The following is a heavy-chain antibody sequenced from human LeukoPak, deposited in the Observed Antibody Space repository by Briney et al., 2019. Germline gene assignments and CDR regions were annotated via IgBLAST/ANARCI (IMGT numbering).Heavy chain of an antibody. CDR2: INPNSGGT. CDR1: GYTFTGYY. J-gene: IGHJ4*02. CDR3: AREAAAGPNRRSFDY. D-gene: IGHD6-13*01. V-gene: IGHV1-2*02. Sequence: ASVKVSCKASGYTFTGYYMHWVRQAPGQGLEWMGWINPNSGGTNYAQKFQGRVTMTRDTSISTAYTELSRLRSDDTAVYYCAREAAAGPNRRSFDYWGQGTLVTVSS.